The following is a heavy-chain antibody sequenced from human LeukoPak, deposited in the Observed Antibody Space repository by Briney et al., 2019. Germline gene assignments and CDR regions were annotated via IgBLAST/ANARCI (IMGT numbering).Heavy chain of an antibody. CDR3: AKTRIAAAGSAADN. V-gene: IGHV4-34*01. J-gene: IGHJ4*02. D-gene: IGHD6-13*01. Sequence: SSETLSLTCAVYGGSFSGYYWSWIRQPPGKGLEWIGEINHSGSTNYNPSLKSRVTISVDTSKNRFSLKLSSVTAADTALYYCAKTRIAAAGSAADNWGQGTLVTVSS. CDR1: GGSFSGYY. CDR2: INHSGST.